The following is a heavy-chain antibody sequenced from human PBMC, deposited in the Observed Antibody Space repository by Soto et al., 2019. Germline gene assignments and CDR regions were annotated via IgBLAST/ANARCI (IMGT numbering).Heavy chain of an antibody. J-gene: IGHJ1*01. D-gene: IGHD2-21*01. CDR2: IKQDGSEK. V-gene: IGHV3-7*01. CDR3: AREKKGMIAIPEVKH. CDR1: GFTFSSYW. Sequence: EVQLVESGGGLVQPGGSLRLSCAASGFTFSSYWMSWVRQAPGKGLEWVANIKQDGSEKYYVDSVKGRFTISRDNAKNSLYLQMNSLRAEDTAVYYCAREKKGMIAIPEVKHWGKGNLVTVSS.